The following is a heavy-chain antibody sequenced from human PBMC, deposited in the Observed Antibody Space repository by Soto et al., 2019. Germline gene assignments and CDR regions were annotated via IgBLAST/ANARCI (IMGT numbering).Heavy chain of an antibody. Sequence: QVQLVQSGAEVKKPGSSVKVSCKASGGTFSSYAISWVRQAPGQGLEWMGGIIPIFGTANYAQKFQGRVTITADESTSTAYMELSSLRSEDTAVYYCARQQVLRYFGWLLWGWFDPWGQGTLVTVSS. CDR2: IIPIFGTA. CDR3: ARQQVLRYFGWLLWGWFDP. CDR1: GGTFSSYA. J-gene: IGHJ5*02. D-gene: IGHD3-9*01. V-gene: IGHV1-69*01.